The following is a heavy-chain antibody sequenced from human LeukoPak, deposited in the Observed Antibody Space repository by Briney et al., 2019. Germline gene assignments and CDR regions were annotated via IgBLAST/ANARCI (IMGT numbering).Heavy chain of an antibody. J-gene: IGHJ4*02. CDR1: GGSISTFY. D-gene: IGHD3-3*01. CDR3: ARHFPYYDYSAGYFEI. CDR2: IYFRGKT. Sequence: PSETLSLTCAVSGGSISTFYWSWLRQTPGKGLEWIGYIYFRGKTDYNPSLKSRVTISVDTSKNQFSLKLSSVTAADTAVYYCARHFPYYDYSAGYFEIWGQGAPVTVSS. V-gene: IGHV4-59*08.